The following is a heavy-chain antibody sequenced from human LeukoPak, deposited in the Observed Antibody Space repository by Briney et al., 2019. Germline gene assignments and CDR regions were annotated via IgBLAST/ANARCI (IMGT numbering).Heavy chain of an antibody. Sequence: GRSLRLSCAASGFTFSSYAMHWVRQAPGKGLEWVAVISYDGSNKYYADSVKGRFTISRDNSKNTLYLQTNSLRAEDTAVYYCARDFRFLDDYWGQGTLVTVSS. V-gene: IGHV3-30*04. CDR3: ARDFRFLDDY. CDR1: GFTFSSYA. J-gene: IGHJ4*02. D-gene: IGHD3-3*01. CDR2: ISYDGSNK.